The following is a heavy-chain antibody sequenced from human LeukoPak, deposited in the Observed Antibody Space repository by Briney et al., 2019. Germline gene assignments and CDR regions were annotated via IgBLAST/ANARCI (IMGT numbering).Heavy chain of an antibody. CDR3: ARGGTTGSYYYYYMDV. Sequence: SVKVSCKASGYTFTSYGISWVRQAPGQGLEWMGGIIPIFGTANYAQKFQGRVTITADKSTSTAYMELSSLRSEDTAVYCCARGGTTGSYYYYYMDVWGKGTTVTVSS. CDR1: GYTFTSYG. CDR2: IIPIFGTA. D-gene: IGHD4-11*01. V-gene: IGHV1-69*06. J-gene: IGHJ6*03.